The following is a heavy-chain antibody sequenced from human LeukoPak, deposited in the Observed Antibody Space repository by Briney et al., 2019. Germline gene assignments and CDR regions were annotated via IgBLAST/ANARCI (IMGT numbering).Heavy chain of an antibody. J-gene: IGHJ4*02. V-gene: IGHV3-30*02. CDR1: GFTFTSYA. Sequence: GGSLRLSCAASGFTFTSYAMHWVRQAPGKGLEWVAFIRYDGSNKNYADSVKGRFTITRDNSKNTPYLQLNSLRAEDTAVYYCAKRDSGSQALVDYWGQGNLVTVSS. CDR2: IRYDGSNK. CDR3: AKRDSGSQALVDY. D-gene: IGHD1-26*01.